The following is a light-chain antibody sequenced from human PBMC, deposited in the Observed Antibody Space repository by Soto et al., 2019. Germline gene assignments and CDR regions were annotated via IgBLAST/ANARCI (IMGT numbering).Light chain of an antibody. CDR3: QQRMTWPPIT. CDR1: QSVNIY. J-gene: IGKJ5*01. CDR2: DTS. Sequence: VLTQSPATLSLSPGERATLSCRASQSVNIYLAWFQQKPGQAPRLLIYDTSNRATGIPARFSGSGSGTDFTLTISRLEPEDFAVYYCQQRMTWPPITFGQGTRLEIK. V-gene: IGKV3-11*01.